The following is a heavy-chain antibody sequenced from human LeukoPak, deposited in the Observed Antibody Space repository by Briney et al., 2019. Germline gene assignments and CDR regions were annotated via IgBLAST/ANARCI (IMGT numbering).Heavy chain of an antibody. V-gene: IGHV3-33*01. D-gene: IGHD5-18*01. CDR1: GFTFSSYG. CDR2: IWYDGSNK. J-gene: IGHJ4*02. Sequence: GRSLRLSCAASGFTFSSYGMHWVRQAPGKGLEWVAVIWYDGSNKYYADSVGGRFTISRDNSKNTLYLQMNSLRAEDTAVYYCAREGIGYSFYWGQGTLVTVSS. CDR3: AREGIGYSFY.